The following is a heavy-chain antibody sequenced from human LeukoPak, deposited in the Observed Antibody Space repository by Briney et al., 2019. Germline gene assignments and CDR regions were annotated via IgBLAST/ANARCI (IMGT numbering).Heavy chain of an antibody. J-gene: IGHJ4*02. CDR2: INHSGST. CDR3: ARGRTTYYDFWGGYPYFDY. D-gene: IGHD3-3*01. CDR1: GGSFSGYY. V-gene: IGHV4-34*01. Sequence: SETLSLTCAVYGGSFSGYYWSWIRQPPGKGLEWIGEINHSGSTNYNPSLKSRVTISVDTSKNQFSLKLSSVTAADTAVYYCARGRTTYYDFWGGYPYFDYWGQGTLVTVSS.